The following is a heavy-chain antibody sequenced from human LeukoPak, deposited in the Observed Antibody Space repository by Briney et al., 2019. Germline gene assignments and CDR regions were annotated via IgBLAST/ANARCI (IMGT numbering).Heavy chain of an antibody. V-gene: IGHV3-30*02. CDR2: TRYDGNNK. CDR1: GFTFRSYG. D-gene: IGHD3-22*01. Sequence: GGSLRLSCAASGFTFRSYGMHWVRQAPGKGLEWVAFTRYDGNNKYYADSVKGRFTISRDNSKNTVYLQMNSLRAEDTAVYYCAKGPTDFRVWDDYDNSRLNYWGQGTLVTVSS. J-gene: IGHJ4*02. CDR3: AKGPTDFRVWDDYDNSRLNY.